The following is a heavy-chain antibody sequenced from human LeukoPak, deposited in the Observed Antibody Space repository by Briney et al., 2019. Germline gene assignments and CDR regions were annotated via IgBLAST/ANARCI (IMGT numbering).Heavy chain of an antibody. J-gene: IGHJ3*02. V-gene: IGHV1-18*01. D-gene: IGHD3-10*01. CDR3: AREVRDPDAFDI. Sequence: GASVKVSCKASGYSFSNFGLTWVRQAPGQGLEWMGWINTYNGNTKYAQKFQGRVTMTTDTSTAIGYMEVRSLGSDDTAVYYCAREVRDPDAFDIWGQGTMVTVSS. CDR1: GYSFSNFG. CDR2: INTYNGNT.